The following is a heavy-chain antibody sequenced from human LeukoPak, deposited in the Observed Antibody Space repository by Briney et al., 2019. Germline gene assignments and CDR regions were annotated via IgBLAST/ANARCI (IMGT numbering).Heavy chain of an antibody. V-gene: IGHV3-48*03. J-gene: IGHJ4*02. Sequence: GGSLRLSCAASGFTFGSYEMNWVRQAPGKGLEWVSYISSSANTIYYADSVKGRFTISRDKAKNSLYLQMNSLRAEDTAVYYCARRYCSSTSCTLDYWGQGTLVTVSS. CDR2: ISSSANTI. CDR1: GFTFGSYE. CDR3: ARRYCSSTSCTLDY. D-gene: IGHD2-2*01.